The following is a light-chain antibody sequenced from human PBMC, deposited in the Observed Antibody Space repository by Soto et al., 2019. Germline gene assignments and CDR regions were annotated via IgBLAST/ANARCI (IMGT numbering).Light chain of an antibody. CDR2: RNN. V-gene: IGLV1-47*01. Sequence: QAVVTRPPSASGTPGQRVTISCSGSSSNIGSNYVYWYQQLPGTAPKLLIYRNNQRPSGVPDRFSGSKSGTSASLAISGLRSEDEADYYCAVWDDSLSGYVFGTGTKVTVL. J-gene: IGLJ1*01. CDR3: AVWDDSLSGYV. CDR1: SSNIGSNY.